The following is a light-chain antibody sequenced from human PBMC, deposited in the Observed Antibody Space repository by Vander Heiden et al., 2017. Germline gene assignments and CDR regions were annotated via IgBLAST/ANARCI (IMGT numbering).Light chain of an antibody. CDR2: DDS. Sequence: SYVLTQSPSLSVAPGKPARITCGGKNSGRKSVQWYQQKPGQAPVLVVYDDSNRRSGIPERCSCSNSGNTATLTISRVEAGEEADYYCKVWERSSDHVVFGGGTKLTVL. CDR3: KVWERSSDHVV. V-gene: IGLV3-21*03. J-gene: IGLJ2*01. CDR1: NSGRKS.